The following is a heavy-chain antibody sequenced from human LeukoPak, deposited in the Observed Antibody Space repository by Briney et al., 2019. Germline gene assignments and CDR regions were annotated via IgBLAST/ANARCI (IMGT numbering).Heavy chain of an antibody. CDR2: FDPEDGET. V-gene: IGHV1-24*01. CDR1: GYTLTELS. Sequence: EASVKVSCKVSGYTLTELSMHWVRQAPGKGLEWMGGFDPEDGETIYAQKFQGRVTTTEDTSTDTAYMELSSLRSEDTAVYYCATAPNYYDSSGYYYFDYWDEGTLVTVSS. D-gene: IGHD3-22*01. CDR3: ATAPNYYDSSGYYYFDY. J-gene: IGHJ4*02.